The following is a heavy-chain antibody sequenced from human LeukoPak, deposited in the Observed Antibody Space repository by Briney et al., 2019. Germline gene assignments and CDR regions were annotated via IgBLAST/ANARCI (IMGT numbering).Heavy chain of an antibody. V-gene: IGHV3-66*01. CDR2: IYSGGNT. Sequence: GGSLRLSCAASGFTVSNNFMTWVRQAPGKGPECVAVIYSGGNTYYADSVKRRFTISRDNSKNTLYLQMNSLRAEDTAVYYCARKSVSLMVRGGDCWGQGALVTVSS. CDR3: ARKSVSLMVRGGDC. J-gene: IGHJ4*02. CDR1: GFTVSNNF. D-gene: IGHD3-10*01.